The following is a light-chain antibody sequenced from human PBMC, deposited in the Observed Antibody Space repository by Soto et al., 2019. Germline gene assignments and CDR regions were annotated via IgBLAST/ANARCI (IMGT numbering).Light chain of an antibody. J-gene: IGKJ1*01. V-gene: IGKV3-15*01. CDR3: QQYNNWPGT. CDR1: QSVSSN. CDR2: GAS. Sequence: EIVLTQSPATLSLSPGERATLSCRASQSVSSNLAWYQQKPGQAPRLLIYGASTRATGIPARLSGSGSGTEFTLTISSLQSEDFAVYYCQQYNNWPGTFGQGTKVEIK.